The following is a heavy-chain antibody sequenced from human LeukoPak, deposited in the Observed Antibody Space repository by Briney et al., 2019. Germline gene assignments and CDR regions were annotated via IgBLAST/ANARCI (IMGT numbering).Heavy chain of an antibody. Sequence: SQTLSLTCAISGDSVSSNSAAWNWIRQSPSRGLEWLGRTYYRSKWYNDYAVSVKSRITINPDTSKNQFSLRLNSVTPEDTAVYYCARELGLDYYDSSGSGFDYWGQGTLVTVSS. CDR2: TYYRSKWYN. V-gene: IGHV6-1*01. D-gene: IGHD3-22*01. CDR1: GDSVSSNSAA. CDR3: ARELGLDYYDSSGSGFDY. J-gene: IGHJ4*02.